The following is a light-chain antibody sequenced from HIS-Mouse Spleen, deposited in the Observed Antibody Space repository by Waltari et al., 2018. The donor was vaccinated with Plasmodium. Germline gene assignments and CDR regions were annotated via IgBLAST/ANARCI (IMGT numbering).Light chain of an antibody. J-gene: IGKJ1*01. Sequence: DIQMTQSPSTLPASVGDRVTITCRASPSISSWLAWYQQKPGKAPKLLIYKASSLESGVPSRFSGSGSGTEFTLTISSLQPDDFATYYCQQYNSYSWTFGQGTKVEIK. V-gene: IGKV1-5*03. CDR1: PSISSW. CDR3: QQYNSYSWT. CDR2: KAS.